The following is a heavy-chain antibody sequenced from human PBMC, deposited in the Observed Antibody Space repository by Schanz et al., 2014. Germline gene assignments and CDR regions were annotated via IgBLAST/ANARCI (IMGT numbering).Heavy chain of an antibody. D-gene: IGHD3-10*01. CDR3: ARGPDYGSGSYSSY. J-gene: IGHJ4*02. V-gene: IGHV3-23*01. CDR1: GFIFSAYT. CDR2: ITGSGSKT. Sequence: EVQLLESGGGLVQPGGSLRLSCAASGFIFSAYTMNWVRQAPGKGLEWVSAITGSGSKTYYADSVKGRFTIARDNSKNTLFLQMDSLRVEDTAVYYCARGPDYGSGSYSSYWGQGTLVTVSS.